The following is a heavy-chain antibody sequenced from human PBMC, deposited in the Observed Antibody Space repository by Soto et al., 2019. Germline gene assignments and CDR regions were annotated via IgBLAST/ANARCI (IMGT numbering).Heavy chain of an antibody. CDR2: ISGSGGTT. CDR3: AKAANGWFSAFYI. V-gene: IGHV3-23*01. CDR1: GFTFSSYA. D-gene: IGHD6-19*01. J-gene: IGHJ3*02. Sequence: EVQLLESGGGLVQPGGSLRLSCAASGFTFSSYAMSWVRQAPGKGLEWVSAISGSGGTTYYADSVKGRFTFSRDNSKNTLYLQMNSLRAEDTAVYYCAKAANGWFSAFYILGQGTMVTVSS.